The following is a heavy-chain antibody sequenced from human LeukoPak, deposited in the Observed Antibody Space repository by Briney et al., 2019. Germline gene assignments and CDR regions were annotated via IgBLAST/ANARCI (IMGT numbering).Heavy chain of an antibody. Sequence: ASVKVSCKASGYTFTSYDINWVRQATGQGLEWMGWINTNTGNPTYAQGFTGRFVFSLDTSVSTAYLQISSLKAEDTAVYYCASARVGILRYFDWSHAFDIWGRGTMVTVSS. CDR3: ASARVGILRYFDWSHAFDI. CDR1: GYTFTSYD. CDR2: INTNTGNP. D-gene: IGHD3-9*01. V-gene: IGHV7-4-1*02. J-gene: IGHJ3*02.